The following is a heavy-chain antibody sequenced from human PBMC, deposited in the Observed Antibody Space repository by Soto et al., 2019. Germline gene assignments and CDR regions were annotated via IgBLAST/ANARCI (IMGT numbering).Heavy chain of an antibody. V-gene: IGHV3-15*01. J-gene: IGHJ4*02. Sequence: EVQLVESGGGLVKPGGSLRLSCAASGFTFSNAWMSWVRQAPGKGLEWVGRIKSKTDGGTTDYAAPVKGRFTISRDDSKNTLYLQMNSLKTEDTAAYYCTTVGDMGSARYFDYWGQGTLVTVSS. D-gene: IGHD6-25*01. CDR3: TTVGDMGSARYFDY. CDR2: IKSKTDGGTT. CDR1: GFTFSNAW.